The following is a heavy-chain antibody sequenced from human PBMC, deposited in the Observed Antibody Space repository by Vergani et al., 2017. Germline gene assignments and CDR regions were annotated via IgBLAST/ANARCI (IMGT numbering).Heavy chain of an antibody. V-gene: IGHV4-4*03. CDR2: IFHDGGT. Sequence: QVQLQESGPGLVKPPGTLSLTCAVPGISVSSDKWWTWVRQPPGKGLEWIAEIFHDGGTNYNPSLKGRATIVLEKSKNQISLNLNSVTAADTAVYYCAREYERGYSCGTGGQGILVTVSS. CDR1: GISVSSDKW. J-gene: IGHJ4*02. CDR3: AREYERGYSCGT. D-gene: IGHD5-12*01.